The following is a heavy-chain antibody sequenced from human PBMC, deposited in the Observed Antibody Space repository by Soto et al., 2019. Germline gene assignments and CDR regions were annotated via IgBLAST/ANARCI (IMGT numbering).Heavy chain of an antibody. CDR3: ARYSPPKKAYDSNPGWFDP. CDR2: VSHTGST. J-gene: IGHJ5*02. CDR1: GGSMNYYY. V-gene: IGHV4-59*03. Sequence: SETLSLTCSVSGGSMNYYYWTWIRQSPGKGLEWIGSVSHTGSTTYSPSLKSRVVISLDTSRNQFSLTLSSVTAADTAVYFCARYSPPKKAYDSNPGWFDPWGQGTLVTVPQ. D-gene: IGHD3-22*01.